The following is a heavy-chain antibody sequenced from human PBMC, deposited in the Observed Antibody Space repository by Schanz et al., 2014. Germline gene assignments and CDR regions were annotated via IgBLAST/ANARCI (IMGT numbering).Heavy chain of an antibody. CDR1: GGTFSTYT. D-gene: IGHD6-13*01. CDR2: IIPILDIA. Sequence: QVQLVQSGAEVKKPGSSVKVSCKASGGTFSTYTISWVRQAPGQGPEWMGWIIPILDIANYAQKFQGRDRSTANESAYTTNIDVSSMRSEGTAVDYWASSGADKSSSWDFDVWGQGTLVTVSS. CDR3: ASSGADKSSSWDFDV. J-gene: IGHJ4*03. V-gene: IGHV1-69*02.